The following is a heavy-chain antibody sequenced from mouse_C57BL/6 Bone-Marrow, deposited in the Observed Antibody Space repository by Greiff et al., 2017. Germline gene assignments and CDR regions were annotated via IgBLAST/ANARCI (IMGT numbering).Heavy chain of an antibody. V-gene: IGHV14-4*01. D-gene: IGHD2-4*01. CDR1: GFNIKDDY. CDR3: TTGGLRRAWFAY. J-gene: IGHJ3*01. Sequence: VQLQQSGAELVRPGASVKLSCTASGFNIKDDYMHWVKQRPEQGLEWIGWIDPEHGDPEYASKFQGKATITADTSSNTAYLPLSILTSEDTAVYYCTTGGLRRAWFAYWGQGTLVTVSA. CDR2: IDPEHGDP.